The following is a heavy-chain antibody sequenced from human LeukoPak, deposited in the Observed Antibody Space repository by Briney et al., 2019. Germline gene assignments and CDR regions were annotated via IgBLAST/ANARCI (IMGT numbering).Heavy chain of an antibody. D-gene: IGHD3-22*01. CDR2: INHSGST. CDR3: ARRRDTYYYDSSGYWSYYFDY. J-gene: IGHJ4*02. CDR1: GGSFSGYY. Sequence: SETLSLTCAVYGGSFSGYYWSWIRQPPGKGLEWIGEINHSGSTNYNPSLKSRVTISVDTSKNQFSLKLSSVTAADTAVYYCARRRDTYYYDSSGYWSYYFDYWGQGTLVTVSS. V-gene: IGHV4-34*01.